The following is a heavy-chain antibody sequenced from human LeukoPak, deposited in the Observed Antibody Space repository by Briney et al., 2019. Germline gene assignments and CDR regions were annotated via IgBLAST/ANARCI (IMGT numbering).Heavy chain of an antibody. CDR3: ASSFSSGWDAFDI. J-gene: IGHJ3*02. Sequence: ASVKVSRKASGYTFTSYGISWVRQAPGQGLEWMGWISAYNGNTNYAQKLQGRVTMTTDTSTSTAYMELRSLRSDDTAVYYCASSFSSGWDAFDIWGQGTMVTVSS. CDR1: GYTFTSYG. CDR2: ISAYNGNT. V-gene: IGHV1-18*01. D-gene: IGHD6-19*01.